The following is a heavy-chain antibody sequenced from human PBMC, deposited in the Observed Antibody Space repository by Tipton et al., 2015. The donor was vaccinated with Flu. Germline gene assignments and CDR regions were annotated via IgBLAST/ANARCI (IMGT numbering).Heavy chain of an antibody. CDR3: VRHYPAYCGGDCYSGLDY. CDR2: TYPGDSDT. D-gene: IGHD2-21*02. J-gene: IGHJ4*02. CDR1: GYSFTSYW. V-gene: IGHV5-51*01. Sequence: VQLVQSGAEVKKPGESLKISCKGSGYSFTSYWIGWVRQMPGKGLEWKGNTYPGDSDTRYSPSFQGQVTISADKSIRTAYLQWSSLKASDTAMYYCVRHYPAYCGGDCYSGLDYWGQGTLVTVSS.